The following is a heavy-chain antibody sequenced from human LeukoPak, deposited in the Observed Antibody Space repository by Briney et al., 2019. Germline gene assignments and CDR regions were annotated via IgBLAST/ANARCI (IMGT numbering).Heavy chain of an antibody. CDR3: ARDPDHYYDSSGYYLGAFDI. CDR1: GGTFSSYA. J-gene: IGHJ3*02. V-gene: IGHV1-69*13. D-gene: IGHD3-22*01. CDR2: IIPIFGTA. Sequence: GASVKVSCKASGGTFSSYAISWVRQAPGQGLEWMGGIIPIFGTANYAQKFQGRVTITADESTSTAYMELSSLRSEDTAAYYCARDPDHYYDSSGYYLGAFDIWGQGTMVTVSS.